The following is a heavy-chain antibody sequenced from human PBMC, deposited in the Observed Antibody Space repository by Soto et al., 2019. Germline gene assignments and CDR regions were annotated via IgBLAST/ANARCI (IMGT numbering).Heavy chain of an antibody. V-gene: IGHV3-23*01. CDR1: GFILNNYA. Sequence: VQLLESGGDLVQPGGSLRLSFVASGFILNNYAMSWVRQAPGNGLEWVSTIGGTDGDSDGVPWYEASVKGRFTISRDRSANTLFLHMDNLRAEDSALYYCVKRGRNWGSFDFWGQGIKVVVSS. J-gene: IGHJ3*01. CDR2: IGGTDGDSDGVP. CDR3: VKRGRNWGSFDF. D-gene: IGHD7-27*01.